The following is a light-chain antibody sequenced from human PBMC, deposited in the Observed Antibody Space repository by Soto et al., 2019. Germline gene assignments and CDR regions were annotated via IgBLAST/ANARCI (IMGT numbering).Light chain of an antibody. V-gene: IGKV3-15*01. J-gene: IGKJ1*01. CDR3: QQYNNWPWT. CDR2: GAS. CDR1: QSINSN. Sequence: EIVMTQSPATLSVSPGERATLSCRASQSINSNLAWYQQKPGQAPRLLIYGASTRATGIPARFSGSGSGTEFTLTISSLQSEDFAVYYCQQYNNWPWTSGQGTKVEIK.